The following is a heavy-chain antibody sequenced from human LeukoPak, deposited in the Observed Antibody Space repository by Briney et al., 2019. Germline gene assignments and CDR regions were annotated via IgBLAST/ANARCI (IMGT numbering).Heavy chain of an antibody. CDR1: GYTFTSYY. CDR2: INPSGGST. CDR3: ATLVPANDFDI. Sequence: GASVKVSCKASGYTFTSYYMHWVRQAPGQGLEWMGIINPSGGSTSYAQKFQGRVTMTRDTSTSTVYMELSSLRSEDTAVYYCATLVPANDFDIWGQGTMVTVSS. J-gene: IGHJ3*02. V-gene: IGHV1-46*01. D-gene: IGHD3-10*01.